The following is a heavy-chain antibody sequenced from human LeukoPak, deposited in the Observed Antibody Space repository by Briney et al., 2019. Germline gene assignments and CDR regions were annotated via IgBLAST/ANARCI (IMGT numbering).Heavy chain of an antibody. D-gene: IGHD2-21*02. CDR3: ARHGIDCSGGACYSWSFDS. J-gene: IGHJ4*02. V-gene: IGHV4-39*01. CDR2: IYYDATT. CDR1: GDSISSRDHY. Sequence: SETLSLTCTVSGDSISSRDHYWGWVRQAPGQGLEWIGIIYYDATTHYNPSLRSRATLSLDTSRNHFSRKLTSVSAADTALYFCARHGIDCSGGACYSWSFDSWGQGILVTVSS.